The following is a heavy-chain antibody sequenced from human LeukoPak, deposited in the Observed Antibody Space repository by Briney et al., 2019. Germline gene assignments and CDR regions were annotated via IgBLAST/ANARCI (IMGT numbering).Heavy chain of an antibody. J-gene: IGHJ4*02. CDR3: ARSDYSTYFDF. Sequence: SETLSLTCTVSGGSISSGGYYWSWIRQPPGKGLEWIGYIYHSGSTYYNPSLKSRVTISVDTSKNQFSLKLSSVTAADTAVYYCARSDYSTYFDFWGQGTLLTVSS. D-gene: IGHD2-15*01. V-gene: IGHV4-30-2*01. CDR2: IYHSGST. CDR1: GGSISSGGYY.